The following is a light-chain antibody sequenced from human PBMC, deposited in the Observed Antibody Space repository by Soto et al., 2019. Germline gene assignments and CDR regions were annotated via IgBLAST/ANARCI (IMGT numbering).Light chain of an antibody. CDR2: DAS. J-gene: IGKJ1*01. CDR3: QQCYIYWT. V-gene: IGKV1-5*01. CDR1: QTINNC. Sequence: DIQMTQSPSTLSASVGYTVTITFRASQTINNCLAWYQQKPGKAPKLLISDASSLEPGVPSRFSGSGSGTEFTLSINSLQPDDFATYYCQQCYIYWTFGQGTKVYIK.